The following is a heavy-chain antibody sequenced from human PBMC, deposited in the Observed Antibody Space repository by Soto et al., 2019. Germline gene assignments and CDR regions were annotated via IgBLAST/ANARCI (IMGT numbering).Heavy chain of an antibody. J-gene: IGHJ4*02. V-gene: IGHV1-69*12. Sequence: QVQLVQSGAEVKKPGSSVKVSCKASGGTFSSYAISWVRQAPGQGLEWMGGIIPIFGKANYAQQFQGRVTITADESTSTADMELSSLRSEDTAVYYCERGYCSGGSCYVWDQYWGQGTLVTVSS. CDR3: ERGYCSGGSCYVWDQY. CDR1: GGTFSSYA. D-gene: IGHD2-15*01. CDR2: IIPIFGKA.